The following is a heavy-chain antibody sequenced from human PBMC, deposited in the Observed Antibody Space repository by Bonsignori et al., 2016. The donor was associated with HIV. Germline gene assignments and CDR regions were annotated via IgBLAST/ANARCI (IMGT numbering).Heavy chain of an antibody. CDR3: AFRGTGYFDY. CDR2: ISAYNGNT. J-gene: IGHJ4*02. V-gene: IGHV1-18*01. D-gene: IGHD1-14*01. Sequence: WVRQAPGQGLEWMGWISAYNGNTNYAQKLQGRVTMTTDTSTSTAYMELRSLRSDDTAVYYCAFRGTGYFDYWGQGTLVTVSS.